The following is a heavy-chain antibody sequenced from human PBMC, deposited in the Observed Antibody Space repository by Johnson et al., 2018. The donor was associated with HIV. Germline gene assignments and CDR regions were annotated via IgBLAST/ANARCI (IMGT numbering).Heavy chain of an antibody. CDR2: TRNKANSYTT. J-gene: IGHJ3*02. V-gene: IGHV3-72*01. CDR1: GFTFSDHY. D-gene: IGHD1-14*01. Sequence: VQLLESGGGLVQPGGSLRLSCAASGFTFSDHYMDWVRQAPGKGLEWVGRTRNKANSYTTEYAASVKGRFTISRDNSKNTLYLQMNSLRAGDTAVYYCATRTQDKGAFDIWGQGTMVTVSS. CDR3: ATRTQDKGAFDI.